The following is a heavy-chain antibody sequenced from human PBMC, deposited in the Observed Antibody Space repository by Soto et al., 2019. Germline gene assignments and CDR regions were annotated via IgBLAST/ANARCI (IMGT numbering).Heavy chain of an antibody. CDR2: IYYIGNT. V-gene: IGHV4-59*01. J-gene: IGHJ4*02. CDR3: ARSTATSNYYFDY. Sequence: SETLSLTCTVSGGSISSYYWSWIRQPPGKGLEWIGYIYYIGNTNYNPSLKSRVTISVDTSKNQFSLKLSSVTAADTAVYYRARSTATSNYYFDYWGQGTLVTVSS. D-gene: IGHD2-8*01. CDR1: GGSISSYY.